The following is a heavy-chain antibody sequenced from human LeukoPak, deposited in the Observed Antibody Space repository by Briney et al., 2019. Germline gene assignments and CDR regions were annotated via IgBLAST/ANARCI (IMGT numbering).Heavy chain of an antibody. V-gene: IGHV3-49*04. CDR1: GFSFHDYA. J-gene: IGHJ3*01. CDR2: IRSKAYAETT. CDR3: ARGGDFGVPAPLGIDAFDF. D-gene: IGHD2-2*01. Sequence: GGSLRLSCTTSGFSFHDYALTWVRQAPGKGLEWVGFIRSKAYAETTEYAASVKGRFTISRDDSKTIAYLQMNSLTTEDTAVYYCARGGDFGVPAPLGIDAFDFWGQGTMVTVSS.